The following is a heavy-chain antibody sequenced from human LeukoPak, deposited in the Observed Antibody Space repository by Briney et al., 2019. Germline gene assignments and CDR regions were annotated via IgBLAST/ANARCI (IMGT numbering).Heavy chain of an antibody. D-gene: IGHD6-13*01. CDR1: GGSISSYY. CDR3: ARGDLSGWYDIRWSDP. V-gene: IGHV4-59*01. Sequence: SEALPLTCTASGGSISSYYWSWIRQPPGKGLAWIGYIYYSGSTNYHPSLKSRVPISVDTPKTQFSLKLSSVNAADTAVYYCARGDLSGWYDIRWSDPCGQGTLVTVSS. CDR2: IYYSGST. J-gene: IGHJ5*02.